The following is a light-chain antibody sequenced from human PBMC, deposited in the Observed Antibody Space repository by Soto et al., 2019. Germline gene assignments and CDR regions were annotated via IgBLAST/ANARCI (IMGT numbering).Light chain of an antibody. V-gene: IGLV2-14*01. J-gene: IGLJ1*01. CDR3: SSYTSSSTI. CDR2: DVS. CDR1: SSDVGGYNY. Sequence: QSVLTQPASVSGSPGQSITISCTGTSSDVGGYNYVSWYQQHPGKAPKLMIYDVSNRPSGVSNRFSGSKSGNTASLTISGLQAEDEADYNCSSYTSSSTIFGTGTKVTVL.